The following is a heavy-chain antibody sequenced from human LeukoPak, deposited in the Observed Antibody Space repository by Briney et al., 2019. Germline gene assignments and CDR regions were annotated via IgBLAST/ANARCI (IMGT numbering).Heavy chain of an antibody. Sequence: GGSLRLSCAASGFTFSSYDMHWVRQAPGKGLEWVALILYDGSNKNYADSVNGRSTISRDNAKNSLYLQMNSLRAEDTAVYYCARGPTMKMDVWGKGTTVTVSS. D-gene: IGHD3-22*01. CDR3: ARGPTMKMDV. J-gene: IGHJ6*04. CDR2: ILYDGSNK. V-gene: IGHV3-30*03. CDR1: GFTFSSYD.